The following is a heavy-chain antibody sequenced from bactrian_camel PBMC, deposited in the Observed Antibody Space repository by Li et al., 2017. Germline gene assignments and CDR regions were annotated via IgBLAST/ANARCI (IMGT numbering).Heavy chain of an antibody. V-gene: IGHV3S55*01. Sequence: HVQLVESGGGSVQAGGSLRLSCSASGDAAGSRYMGWFRQAPGKEREGVAVIDADGATSYADSVKGRFTISEDNAKNTLYLQMNDLRPEDTAMYFCAARPINTRDCVAGGPAEFGYWGQGTQVTVS. D-gene: IGHD1*01. J-gene: IGHJ6*01. CDR1: GDAAGSRY. CDR2: IDADGAT. CDR3: AARPINTRDCVAGGPAEFGY.